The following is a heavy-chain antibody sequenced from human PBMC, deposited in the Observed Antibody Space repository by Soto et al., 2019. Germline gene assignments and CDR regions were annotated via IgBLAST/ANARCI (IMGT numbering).Heavy chain of an antibody. CDR2: ISSSSSTI. Sequence: EVQLVESGGGLVQPGGSLRLSCAASGFTFSSYSMNWVRQAPGKGLEWVSYISSSSSTIYYADSVKGRFTISRDNAKNSLYLQMNSLRDEDTAVYYCARSIAEAGKVLRPFDYWGQGTLVTVSS. D-gene: IGHD6-19*01. CDR1: GFTFSSYS. J-gene: IGHJ4*02. CDR3: ARSIAEAGKVLRPFDY. V-gene: IGHV3-48*02.